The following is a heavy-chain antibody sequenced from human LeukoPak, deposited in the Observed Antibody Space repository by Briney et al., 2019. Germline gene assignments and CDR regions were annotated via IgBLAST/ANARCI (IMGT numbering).Heavy chain of an antibody. Sequence: PSETLSLTCTVSGGSISSYYWSWIRQPPGKGLEWIGYIYYSGSTNYNPSLKSRVTISVDTSKNQFSLKLSSVTAADRAVYYCARSITIFGVVTQTRFFDYWGQGTLVTVSS. CDR1: GGSISSYY. D-gene: IGHD3-3*01. V-gene: IGHV4-59*01. CDR3: ARSITIFGVVTQTRFFDY. J-gene: IGHJ4*02. CDR2: IYYSGST.